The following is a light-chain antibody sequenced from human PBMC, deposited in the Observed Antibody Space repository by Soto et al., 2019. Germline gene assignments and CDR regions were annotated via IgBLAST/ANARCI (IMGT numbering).Light chain of an antibody. V-gene: IGKV1-5*01. J-gene: IGKJ4*01. Sequence: DIQMTQSPSTLSASVGDRVTITCRASQSISTYLAWYQQKPGKAPKLLIYDASNLESGVPSRFSGSGSGTEFTLTISSLQPDDFATYYCQQYNSYPLTFGGGTKVDIK. CDR2: DAS. CDR1: QSISTY. CDR3: QQYNSYPLT.